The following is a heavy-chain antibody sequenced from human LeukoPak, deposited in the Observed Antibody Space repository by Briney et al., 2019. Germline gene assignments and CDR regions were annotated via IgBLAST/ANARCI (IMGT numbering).Heavy chain of an antibody. CDR2: INAGNGNT. J-gene: IGHJ4*02. D-gene: IGHD3-9*01. V-gene: IGHV1-3*01. CDR3: ARSKLYYDILTGLDY. Sequence: GGSLRLSCAASGYTFTSYAMHWVRQAPGQRLEWMGWINAGNGNTKYSQKFQGRVTITRDTSASTAYMELSSLRSEDTAVYYCARSKLYYDILTGLDYWGQGTLVTVSS. CDR1: GYTFTSYA.